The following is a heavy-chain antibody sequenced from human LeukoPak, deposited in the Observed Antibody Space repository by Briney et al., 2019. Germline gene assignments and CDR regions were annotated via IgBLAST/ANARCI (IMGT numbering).Heavy chain of an antibody. J-gene: IGHJ4*02. CDR3: ARESLVVAGTFDH. Sequence: PGGSLRLSCAASGFTFSSYSMNWVRQAPGKGLEWVANIKQDGSEKYYVDSVKGRFTISRDNAKNSLYLQMNSLRAEDTAVYYCARESLVVAGTFDHWGQGTLVTVSS. D-gene: IGHD6-19*01. CDR2: IKQDGSEK. V-gene: IGHV3-7*05. CDR1: GFTFSSYS.